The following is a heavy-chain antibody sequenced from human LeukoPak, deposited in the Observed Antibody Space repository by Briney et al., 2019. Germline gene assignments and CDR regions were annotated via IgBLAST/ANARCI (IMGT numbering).Heavy chain of an antibody. D-gene: IGHD2-2*02. J-gene: IGHJ3*01. V-gene: IGHV3-48*01. CDR1: GFTFSSYS. CDR2: ISSSSSTI. CDR3: ARRQGQLQYGVDF. Sequence: GGSLRLSCAASGFTFSSYSMNWVRQAPGKGLEWVSYISSSSSTIYYADSVKGRFTISRDNAKNSLYLQMNSLRVEDTAVYYCARRQGQLQYGVDFWGQGTMVTVSS.